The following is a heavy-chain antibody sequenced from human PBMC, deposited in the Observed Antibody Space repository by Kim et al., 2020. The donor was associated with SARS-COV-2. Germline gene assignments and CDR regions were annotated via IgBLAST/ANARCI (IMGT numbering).Heavy chain of an antibody. D-gene: IGHD1-26*01. J-gene: IGHJ4*02. V-gene: IGHV4-34*01. Sequence: SETLSLTCAVYGGSFSGYYWSWIRQPPGKGLEWIGEINHSGSTNYNPSLKSRVTISVDTSKNQFSLKLSSVTAADTAVYYCARGRELVGAVNFDYWGQGT. CDR3: ARGRELVGAVNFDY. CDR2: INHSGST. CDR1: GGSFSGYY.